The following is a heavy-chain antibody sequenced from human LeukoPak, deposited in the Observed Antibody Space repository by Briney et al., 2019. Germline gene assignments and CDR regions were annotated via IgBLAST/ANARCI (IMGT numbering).Heavy chain of an antibody. D-gene: IGHD3-22*01. CDR1: GITLSNYG. Sequence: GGSLRLSCAVAGITLSNYGMSWVRQAPGKGLEWVAGISGSGGGTNYADYVKGRFTISRDNPRNTLYLQMNSLRAEDTAVYFCAKRGVVIRVILVGFHKEAYYFDSWGQGALVTVSS. CDR3: AKRGVVIRVILVGFHKEAYYFDS. J-gene: IGHJ4*02. CDR2: ISGSGGGT. V-gene: IGHV3-23*01.